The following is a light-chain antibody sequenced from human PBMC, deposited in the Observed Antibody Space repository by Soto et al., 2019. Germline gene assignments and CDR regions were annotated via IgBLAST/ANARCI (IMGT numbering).Light chain of an antibody. CDR3: QQYGSSPFT. V-gene: IGKV3-20*01. Sequence: EIVLTQSPGTLSLSPGERATLSCRASQSVSSNLAWYQQKPGQAPRLIIHGASRRATDIPDRFSGSGSGADLTLTINPLEPEDFAAYYCQQYGSSPFTFGPGTKVDIK. CDR2: GAS. J-gene: IGKJ3*01. CDR1: QSVSSN.